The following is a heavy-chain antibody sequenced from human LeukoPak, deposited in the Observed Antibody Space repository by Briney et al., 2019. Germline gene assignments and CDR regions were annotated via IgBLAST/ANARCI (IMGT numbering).Heavy chain of an antibody. CDR3: ARSYIAASGRDAFDI. CDR2: IYYSGST. CDR1: GGSISSYY. V-gene: IGHV4-59*01. D-gene: IGHD6-13*01. J-gene: IGHJ3*02. Sequence: SETLSLTCTVSGGSISSYYWSWLRQPPGKGLEWIGYIYYSGSTNYNPSLKSRVTISVDTSKNQFSLKLSSVTAADTAIYYCARSYIAASGRDAFDIWGQGTMVTVSS.